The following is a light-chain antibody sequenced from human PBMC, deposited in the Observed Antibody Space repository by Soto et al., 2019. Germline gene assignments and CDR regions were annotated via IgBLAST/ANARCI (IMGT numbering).Light chain of an antibody. J-gene: IGKJ2*01. V-gene: IGKV3-15*01. Sequence: EMVLTQSPATLSVSPGERATLSCRASHNLSRNLAWYQKQPGQAPRLLTFYASTRATGIPARFSGSGSGTDFTLTISSLQSDDFAVDYWQQYDKWPHTFGQGTKLEIK. CDR1: HNLSRN. CDR3: QQYDKWPHT. CDR2: YAS.